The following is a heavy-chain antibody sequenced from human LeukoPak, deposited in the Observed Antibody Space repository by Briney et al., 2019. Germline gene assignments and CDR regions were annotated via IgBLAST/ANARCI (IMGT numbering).Heavy chain of an antibody. CDR1: GGSISSGGYS. Sequence: PSETLSLTCAVSGGSISSGGYSWSWIRQPPGKGLEWIGYIYYSGSTNYNPSLKSRVTISVDTSKNQFSLKLSSVTAADTAVYYCARNLYDFWSGYGMDVWGQGTTVTVSS. V-gene: IGHV4-61*08. J-gene: IGHJ6*02. CDR3: ARNLYDFWSGYGMDV. CDR2: IYYSGST. D-gene: IGHD3-3*01.